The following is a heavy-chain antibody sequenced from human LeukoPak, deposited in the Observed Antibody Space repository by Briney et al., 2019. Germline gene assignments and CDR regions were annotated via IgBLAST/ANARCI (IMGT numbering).Heavy chain of an antibody. J-gene: IGHJ4*02. Sequence: PGGSLRLPCAASGFTFSSYVMSWVRQAPGKGLEWVSTIGGSGSTYYADSVKGRFTISRDNSKNTLYLQMNSLRAEDTAVYYCAKGLYYSTYYFDYWSQGTLVTVSS. CDR2: IGGSGST. CDR1: GFTFSSYV. CDR3: AKGLYYSTYYFDY. V-gene: IGHV3-23*01. D-gene: IGHD5/OR15-5a*01.